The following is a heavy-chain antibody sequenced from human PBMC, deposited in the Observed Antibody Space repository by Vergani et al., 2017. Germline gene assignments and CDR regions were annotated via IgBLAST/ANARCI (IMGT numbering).Heavy chain of an antibody. CDR2: ISGSGGST. CDR3: AKDTVGYCSSTSCYMGMDV. D-gene: IGHD2-2*02. V-gene: IGHV3-23*01. CDR1: GFTFSSYA. Sequence: EVQLLESGGGLVQPGGSLRLSCAASGFTFSSYAMSWVRQAPGKGLEWVSAISGSGGSTYYADSVKGRFTISRDNSKNTLYLQMNSLRAEDTAVYYCAKDTVGYCSSTSCYMGMDVWGQGP. J-gene: IGHJ6*02.